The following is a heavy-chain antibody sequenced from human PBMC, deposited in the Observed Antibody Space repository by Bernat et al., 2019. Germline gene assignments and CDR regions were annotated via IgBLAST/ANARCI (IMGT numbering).Heavy chain of an antibody. V-gene: IGHV3-33*01. CDR1: GFAFRSHG. Sequence: QVQLVESGGGVVQPGRSLRLSCAASGFAFRSHGMHWVRQAPGKGLEWVAVIWFDGSNKYYADSVKGRFTISRDNSKNTLYLQMNSLRAEDTAVYYCARSGVVTYYYYYMDVWGKGTTVTVSS. CDR2: IWFDGSNK. D-gene: IGHD3-3*01. J-gene: IGHJ6*03. CDR3: ARSGVVTYYYYYMDV.